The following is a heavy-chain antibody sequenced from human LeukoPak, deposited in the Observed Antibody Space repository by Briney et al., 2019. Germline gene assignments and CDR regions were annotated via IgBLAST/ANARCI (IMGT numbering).Heavy chain of an antibody. J-gene: IGHJ4*02. CDR2: IRYDGSNK. CDR3: ANGGGIRFLEWSRPFDY. Sequence: GGSLRLSCAASGFTFSSYSMNWVRQAPGKGLEWVAFIRYDGSNKYYADSVKSRFTISRDNSKNTLYLQMNSLRAEDTAVYYCANGGGIRFLEWSRPFDYWGQGTLVTVSS. D-gene: IGHD3-3*01. CDR1: GFTFSSYS. V-gene: IGHV3-30*02.